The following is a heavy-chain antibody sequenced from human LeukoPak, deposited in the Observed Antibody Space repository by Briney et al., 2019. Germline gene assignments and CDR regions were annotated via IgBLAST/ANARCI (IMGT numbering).Heavy chain of an antibody. Sequence: GGSLRLSCAASGFTFSSYAMSWVRQAPGKGLEWVSAISGSGGSTYYADSVKGRFTISRDNSKNTLYLQMNSLRAEDTAVYYCAKDRRSYYYGSGSFDYWGQGTLVTVSS. CDR2: ISGSGGST. D-gene: IGHD3-10*01. V-gene: IGHV3-23*01. J-gene: IGHJ4*02. CDR3: AKDRRSYYYGSGSFDY. CDR1: GFTFSSYA.